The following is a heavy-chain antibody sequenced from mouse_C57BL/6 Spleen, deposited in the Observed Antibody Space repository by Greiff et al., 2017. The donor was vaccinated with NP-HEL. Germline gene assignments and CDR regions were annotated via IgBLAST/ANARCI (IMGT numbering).Heavy chain of an antibody. CDR2: IWSGGST. CDR1: GFSLTSYG. J-gene: IGHJ4*01. Sequence: QVQLKQSGPGLVQPSQSLSITCTVSGFSLTSYGVHWVRQSPGKGLEWLGVIWSGGSTDYNAAFISRLSISKDNSKSPVFFKMNSLQADDTAIYYCARNGPHYYGSSYNAMDYWGQGTSVTVSS. D-gene: IGHD1-1*01. V-gene: IGHV2-2*01. CDR3: ARNGPHYYGSSYNAMDY.